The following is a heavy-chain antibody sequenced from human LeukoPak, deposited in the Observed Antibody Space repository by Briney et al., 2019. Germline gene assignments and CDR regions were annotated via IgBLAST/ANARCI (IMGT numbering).Heavy chain of an antibody. CDR1: GYTFTSYY. V-gene: IGHV1-46*01. CDR2: INPSGGST. Sequence: GASVTVSCKASGYTFTSYYMHWVRQAPGQGLEWMGIINPSGGSTSYAQKFQGRVTMTRDTSTSTVYMELSSLRSEDTAVYYCARGLWSGYYTIHYYYGMDVWGQGTTVTVSS. J-gene: IGHJ6*02. D-gene: IGHD3-3*01. CDR3: ARGLWSGYYTIHYYYGMDV.